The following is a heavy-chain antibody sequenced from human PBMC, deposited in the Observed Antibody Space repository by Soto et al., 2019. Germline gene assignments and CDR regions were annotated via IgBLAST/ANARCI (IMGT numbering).Heavy chain of an antibody. J-gene: IGHJ6*02. CDR1: GYTFTNFG. CDR3: ARGDRRSTDYYYGLDV. D-gene: IGHD2-2*01. V-gene: IGHV1-18*01. CDR2: ISAYNGST. Sequence: ASVKVSCKASGYTFTNFGISWVRQAPGQGLEWMGWISAYNGSTNYAQKLQGRVTMTTDTSTSTAYMELRSLRSDDTAVYYCARGDRRSTDYYYGLDVWGQGTTVTVSS.